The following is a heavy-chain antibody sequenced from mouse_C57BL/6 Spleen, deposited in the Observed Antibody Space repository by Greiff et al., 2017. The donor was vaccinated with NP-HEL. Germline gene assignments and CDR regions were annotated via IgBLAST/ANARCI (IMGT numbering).Heavy chain of an antibody. V-gene: IGHV1-82*01. CDR1: GYAFSSSW. Sequence: VQLQQSGPELVKPGASVKISCKASGYAFSSSWMNWVKQRPGKGLEWIGRIYPGDGDTNYNGKFKGKATLTADKSSSTAYMQLSSLTSEDSAVYFCAREGEDYYAMDYWGQGTSVTVSS. CDR2: IYPGDGDT. CDR3: AREGEDYYAMDY. J-gene: IGHJ4*01.